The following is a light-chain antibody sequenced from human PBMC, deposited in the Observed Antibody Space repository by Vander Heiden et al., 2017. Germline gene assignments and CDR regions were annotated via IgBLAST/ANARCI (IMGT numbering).Light chain of an antibody. CDR2: DVS. CDR1: SRDVGGYNH. Sequence: QSALTQPRSVSGSPGQSVPISCTGTSRDVGGYNHVSWYQQHPAKPPKLMIYDVSKRPSGVPDRFSGSKSGTTASLTISGLQAEDDADYYCCSYAGSYTWVFGGGTKLTVL. V-gene: IGLV2-11*01. CDR3: CSYAGSYTWV. J-gene: IGLJ3*02.